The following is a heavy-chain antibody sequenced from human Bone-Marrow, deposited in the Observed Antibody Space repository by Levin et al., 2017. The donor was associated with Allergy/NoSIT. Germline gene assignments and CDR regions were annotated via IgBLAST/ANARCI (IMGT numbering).Heavy chain of an antibody. CDR1: GDSISRTSYF. CDR2: IYYSGTT. CDR3: ARHRSGIAAAGPPRD. V-gene: IGHV4-39*01. D-gene: IGHD6-13*01. Sequence: KSSETLSLTCTVSGDSISRTSYFWDWIRQPPGKGLEWIGSIYYSGTTFYNPSLESRVTIFVDTSKDQFSLKLNSVTATDTAVYYCARHRSGIAAAGPPRDWGQGTLVTVSS. J-gene: IGHJ1*01.